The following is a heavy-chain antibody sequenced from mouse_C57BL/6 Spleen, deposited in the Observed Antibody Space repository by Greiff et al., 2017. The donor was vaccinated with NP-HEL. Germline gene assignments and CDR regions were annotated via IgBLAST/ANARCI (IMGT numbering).Heavy chain of an antibody. CDR3: ARGGVGEEVWAY. J-gene: IGHJ3*01. CDR2: IHPNSGST. CDR1: GYTFTSYW. Sequence: QVQLQQSGAELVKPGASVKLSCKASGYTFTSYWMHWVKQRPGQGLEWIGMIHPNSGSTNYNEKFKSKATLTVDKSSSTAYMQLSSLTSEDSAVYYCARGGVGEEVWAYWGQGTLVTVSA. V-gene: IGHV1-64*01. D-gene: IGHD3-1*01.